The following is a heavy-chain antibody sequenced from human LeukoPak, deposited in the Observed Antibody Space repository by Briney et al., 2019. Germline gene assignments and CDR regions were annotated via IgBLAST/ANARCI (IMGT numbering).Heavy chain of an antibody. CDR3: ARDLKHSSSWYNYYYYMDV. CDR2: INPSGGST. CDR1: GYTFTGYY. V-gene: IGHV1-46*01. Sequence: ASVKVSCKASGYTFTGYYMHWVRQAPGQGLEWMGIINPSGGSTSYAQKFQGRVTMTRDTSTSTVYMELSSLRSEDTAVYYCARDLKHSSSWYNYYYYMDVWGKGTTVTISS. D-gene: IGHD6-13*01. J-gene: IGHJ6*03.